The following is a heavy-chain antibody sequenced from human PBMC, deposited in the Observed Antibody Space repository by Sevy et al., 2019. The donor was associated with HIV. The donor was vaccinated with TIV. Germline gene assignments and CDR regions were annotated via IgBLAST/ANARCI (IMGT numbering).Heavy chain of an antibody. CDR1: GYTLSQLS. J-gene: IGHJ4*02. CDR3: ATTKDYYDSSGSPFDY. CDR2: FETEDAET. D-gene: IGHD3-22*01. V-gene: IGHV1-24*01. Sequence: ASVKVSCKVSGYTLSQLSLHWVRQAPGKGLEWMGSFETEDAETIYAQKFQGRVTMTEDRSSDTAYIELSSLRSEDTAMYFCATTKDYYDSSGSPFDYWGQGTLVTVSS.